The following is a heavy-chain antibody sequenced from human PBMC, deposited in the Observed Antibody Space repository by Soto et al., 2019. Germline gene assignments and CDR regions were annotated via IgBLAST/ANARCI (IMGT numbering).Heavy chain of an antibody. D-gene: IGHD3-3*01. CDR1: DGSISSGGYS. V-gene: IGHV4-30-2*01. Sequence: SETLSLTCAVSDGSISSGGYSRSWIRHPLGKGLEWIWYFYHSGCTYYNPSLKSRVTISVDRSKNQFSLKLSSVTAADTAVYYCARGIFGVANLFAPWGQGTLVTVSS. J-gene: IGHJ5*02. CDR3: ARGIFGVANLFAP. CDR2: FYHSGCT.